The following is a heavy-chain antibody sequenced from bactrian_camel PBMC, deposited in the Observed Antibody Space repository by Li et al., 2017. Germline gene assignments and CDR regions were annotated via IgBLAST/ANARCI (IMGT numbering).Heavy chain of an antibody. D-gene: IGHD7*01. CDR3: AANPFWTYGATCSYTRPADFGY. CDR2: IDSRGGT. Sequence: HVQLVESGGGSVPFGGSLKLSCVASPYPGSDYSMGWFRQAPGKEREGIAVIDSRGGTAYADSATGRFTISQDNAKNTLYLQMNSLKPEDTAMYYCAANPFWTYGATCSYTRPADFGYWGQGTQVTVS. V-gene: IGHV3S57*01. J-gene: IGHJ6*01. CDR1: PYPGSDYS.